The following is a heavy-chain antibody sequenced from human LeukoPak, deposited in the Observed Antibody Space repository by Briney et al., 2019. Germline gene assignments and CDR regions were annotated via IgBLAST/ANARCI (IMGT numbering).Heavy chain of an antibody. CDR3: ARRGIAAAGTLYFDY. CDR2: IYWNDDK. CDR1: GFSLSNSGVG. Sequence: SGPTLVKPTETLTLTCTFSGFSLSNSGVGVGWIRQPPGKALEWLALIYWNDDKRYSPSLKSRLTITKDTSKNQVVLTMTNMDPVDTATYYCARRGIAAAGTLYFDYWGQGTLLTVSS. V-gene: IGHV2-5*01. J-gene: IGHJ4*02. D-gene: IGHD6-13*01.